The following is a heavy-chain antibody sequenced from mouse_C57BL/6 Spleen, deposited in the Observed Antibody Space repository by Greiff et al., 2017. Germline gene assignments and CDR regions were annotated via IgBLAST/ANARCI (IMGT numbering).Heavy chain of an antibody. CDR1: GFTFSSYA. J-gene: IGHJ2*01. D-gene: IGHD1-1*01. V-gene: IGHV5-9-1*02. CDR3: TRGITTVVAFDY. CDR2: ISSGGDYI. Sequence: EVKLQESGEGLVKPGGSLKLSCAASGFTFSSYAMSWVRQTPEKRLEWVAYISSGGDYIYYADTVKGRFTISRDNARNTLYLQMSSLKSEDTAMYYCTRGITTVVAFDYWGQGTTLTVSS.